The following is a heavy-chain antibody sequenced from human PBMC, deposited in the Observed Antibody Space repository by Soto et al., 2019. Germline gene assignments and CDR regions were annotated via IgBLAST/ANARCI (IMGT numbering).Heavy chain of an antibody. J-gene: IGHJ1*01. Sequence: QVQLVQSGVEVKKPGASVKLSCKASGYTFTNFGISWVRQAPGQGPVWMGWISGYNGKTNYAQTLQGRVTMTTDTSTSTAYMELRSLRLDDTAVYYCARGGSSWSAEYYQHWGQGTLVIVSS. CDR1: GYTFTNFG. V-gene: IGHV1-18*01. D-gene: IGHD6-13*01. CDR2: ISGYNGKT. CDR3: ARGGSSWSAEYYQH.